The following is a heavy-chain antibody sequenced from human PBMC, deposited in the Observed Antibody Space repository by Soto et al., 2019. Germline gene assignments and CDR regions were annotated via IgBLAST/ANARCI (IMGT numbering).Heavy chain of an antibody. J-gene: IGHJ4*02. Sequence: SVKVSCKASGGTFSSYAISWVRQAPGQGLEWMGGIIPIFGTANYAQKFQGRVTITADKSTSTAYMELSSLKSEDTAVFYCAGDSLGRFTGLEYWGQGTLVTVSS. CDR3: AGDSLGRFTGLEY. V-gene: IGHV1-69*06. CDR1: GGTFSSYA. D-gene: IGHD1-1*01. CDR2: IIPIFGTA.